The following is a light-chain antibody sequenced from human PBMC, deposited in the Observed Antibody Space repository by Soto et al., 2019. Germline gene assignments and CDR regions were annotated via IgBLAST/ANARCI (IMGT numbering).Light chain of an antibody. J-gene: IGKJ1*01. V-gene: IGKV3-20*01. CDR2: HAS. CDR3: QQYGSLPRT. CDR1: QSVSSSY. Sequence: EIVLTQSPGTLSLSPGERATLSCRASQSVSSSYLAWFRQKPGQAPRLLIYHASIRATGIPDRVSGSGSGTDVTLTVSRLEPEDFAVYYCQQYGSLPRTFGQGTKVDIK.